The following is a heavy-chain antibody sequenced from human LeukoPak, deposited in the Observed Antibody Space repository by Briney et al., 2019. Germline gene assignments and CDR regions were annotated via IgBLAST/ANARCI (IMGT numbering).Heavy chain of an antibody. CDR3: ARLYCSGGSCYQIDY. J-gene: IGHJ4*02. D-gene: IGHD2-15*01. CDR1: GYTFTSYN. CDR2: INPSGGST. V-gene: IGHV1-46*01. Sequence: ASVKFSCKASGYTFTSYNMHWVRQAPGQGLEWMGIINPSGGSTSYAQKFQGRVTMTRDTSTSTVYMELSSLRSEDTAVYYCARLYCSGGSCYQIDYWGQGTLVTVSS.